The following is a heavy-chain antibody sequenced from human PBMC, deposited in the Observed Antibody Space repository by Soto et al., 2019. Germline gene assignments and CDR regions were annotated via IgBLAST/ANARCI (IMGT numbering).Heavy chain of an antibody. Sequence: EVQLVESGGGLVQPWGSLRLSCAASGFTFSSYSMNWVRQAPGKGLEWVSYISSSSSTIYYADSVKGRFTISRDNANNSLYLQMNSPRAEDTAVYYCPRHPELIAEIGWFDPWGQGTLVTVSS. CDR3: PRHPELIAEIGWFDP. V-gene: IGHV3-48*01. CDR1: GFTFSSYS. J-gene: IGHJ5*02. D-gene: IGHD6-13*01. CDR2: ISSSSSTI.